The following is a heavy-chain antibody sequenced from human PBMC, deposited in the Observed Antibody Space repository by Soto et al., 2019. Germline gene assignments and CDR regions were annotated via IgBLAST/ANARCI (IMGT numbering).Heavy chain of an antibody. CDR2: IKSKTDGGTT. CDR1: GFTFSNAW. Sequence: GGSLRLSCAASGFTFSNAWMSWVRQAPGKGLEWVGRIKSKTDGGTTDYAAPVKGRFTISRDDSKNTLYLQMNSLKTEDTAVYYCTTGNDYVWGSYRHTGAFGIWGQGTMVTVSS. V-gene: IGHV3-15*01. CDR3: TTGNDYVWGSYRHTGAFGI. J-gene: IGHJ3*02. D-gene: IGHD3-16*02.